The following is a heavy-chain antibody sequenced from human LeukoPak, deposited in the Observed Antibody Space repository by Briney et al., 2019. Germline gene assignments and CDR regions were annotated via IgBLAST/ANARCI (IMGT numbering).Heavy chain of an antibody. Sequence: GRSLRLSCAASGFTFSTYGIHWVRQAPGKGLEWVSYISSSGSTIYYADSVKGRFTISRDNAKNSLYLQMNSLRAEDTAVYYCARDLPERRGSFPLSGGMDVWGQGTTVTVSS. CDR2: ISSSGSTI. CDR1: GFTFSTYG. J-gene: IGHJ6*02. CDR3: ARDLPERRGSFPLSGGMDV. V-gene: IGHV3-48*04. D-gene: IGHD1-14*01.